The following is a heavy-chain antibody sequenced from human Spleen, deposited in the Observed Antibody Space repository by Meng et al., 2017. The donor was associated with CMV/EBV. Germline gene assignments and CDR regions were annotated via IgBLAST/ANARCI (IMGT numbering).Heavy chain of an antibody. CDR3: AKAFSSSWYREYYDF. D-gene: IGHD6-13*01. Sequence: GGSLRLSCAVSRFTFSNFAMSWVRQAPGKGLEWVSAITATSGSTYHADSVKGRFTISRDNSENTLFLQMNSLRAEDTAIYYGAKAFSSSWYREYYDFWGQGTLVTVSS. V-gene: IGHV3-23*01. CDR1: RFTFSNFA. J-gene: IGHJ4*02. CDR2: ITATSGST.